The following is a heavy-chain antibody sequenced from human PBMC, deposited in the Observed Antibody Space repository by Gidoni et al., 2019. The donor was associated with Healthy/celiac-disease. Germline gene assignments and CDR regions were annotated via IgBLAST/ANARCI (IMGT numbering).Heavy chain of an antibody. CDR2: INPSGGST. Sequence: QVQLVQSGAEVKKPGASVKVSCQTSGYTFTSYYMHWVRQAPGQGLEWMGIINPSGGSTSYAQKFQGRVTMTRDTSTSTVYMELSSLRSEDTAVYYCARVRVRGARSIDYWGQGTLVTVSS. CDR1: GYTFTSYY. D-gene: IGHD3-10*01. CDR3: ARVRVRGARSIDY. V-gene: IGHV1-46*01. J-gene: IGHJ4*02.